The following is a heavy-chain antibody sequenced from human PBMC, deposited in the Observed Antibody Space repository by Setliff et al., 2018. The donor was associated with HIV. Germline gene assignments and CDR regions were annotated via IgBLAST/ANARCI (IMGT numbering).Heavy chain of an antibody. Sequence: SETLSLTCTVSDAPISTSNFLWGWIRQSPGKGLEWIGSSYYSSRTYYNPSLKNRVTISADTSKNHLSLKLTSLTAADTAVYYCGRLETGPATSAYGPFNSWGQGKMVTVSS. D-gene: IGHD4-17*01. CDR1: DAPISTSNFL. CDR2: SYYSSRT. J-gene: IGHJ4*02. CDR3: GRLETGPATSAYGPFNS. V-gene: IGHV4-39*02.